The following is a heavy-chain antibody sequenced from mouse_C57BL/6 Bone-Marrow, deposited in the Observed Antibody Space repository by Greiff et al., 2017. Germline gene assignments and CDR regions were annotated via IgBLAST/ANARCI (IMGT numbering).Heavy chain of an antibody. V-gene: IGHV1-50*01. D-gene: IGHD4-1*01. CDR3: ARTGTSCGFDY. CDR2: IDPSDSYT. CDR1: GYTFTSYW. Sequence: VQLQQPGAELVKPGASVKLSCKASGYTFTSYWMPWVKQRPGQGLEWIGEIDPSDSYTNYNQKFKGKATLTVDTSSSTAYMQLCSLTSEYSAVYYCARTGTSCGFDYWGQGTTLTVSS. J-gene: IGHJ2*01.